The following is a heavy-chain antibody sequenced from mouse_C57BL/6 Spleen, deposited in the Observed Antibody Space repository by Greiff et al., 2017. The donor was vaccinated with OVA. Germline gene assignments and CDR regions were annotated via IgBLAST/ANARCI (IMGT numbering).Heavy chain of an antibody. V-gene: IGHV5-12*01. Sequence: EVQLVESGGGLVQPGGSLKLSCAASGFTFSDYYMYWVRQTPEKRLEWVAYISNGGGSTYYPDTVNGRFTISRDNAKNTLYLQMSRLKSEDTAMYYCARRGSSWYYFDYWGQGTTLTVSS. CDR3: ARRGSSWYYFDY. D-gene: IGHD1-1*01. J-gene: IGHJ2*01. CDR1: GFTFSDYY. CDR2: ISNGGGST.